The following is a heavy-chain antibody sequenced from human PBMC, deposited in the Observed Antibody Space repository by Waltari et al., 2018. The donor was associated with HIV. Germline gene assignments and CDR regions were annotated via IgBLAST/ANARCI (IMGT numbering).Heavy chain of an antibody. CDR3: ARDSVDGETN. J-gene: IGHJ4*02. CDR1: GGSISSYY. D-gene: IGHD6-19*01. V-gene: IGHV4-4*07. CDR2: IYTRWST. Sequence: QVQLQESGPGLVKPSETLSLTCTVPGGSISSYYWSWIRQPAGKGLEWIVRIYTRWSTNYNPSLKSRVTMSVDTSKNQFSLKLSSVTAADTAVYYCARDSVDGETNWGQGTLVTVSS.